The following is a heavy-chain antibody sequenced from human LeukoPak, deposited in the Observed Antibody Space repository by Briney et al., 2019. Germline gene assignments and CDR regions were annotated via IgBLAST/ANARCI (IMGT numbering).Heavy chain of an antibody. Sequence: SGGSLRLSCAASGFTFSSYSMNWVRQAPGKGLEWVSSISSSSSYIYYADSVKGRFTISRDNAKNSLYLQMNSLRAEDTAVYYCARVGYYYGSGSYYSDYWGQGTLVTVSS. CDR1: GFTFSSYS. V-gene: IGHV3-21*01. CDR3: ARVGYYYGSGSYYSDY. CDR2: ISSSSSYI. J-gene: IGHJ4*02. D-gene: IGHD3-10*01.